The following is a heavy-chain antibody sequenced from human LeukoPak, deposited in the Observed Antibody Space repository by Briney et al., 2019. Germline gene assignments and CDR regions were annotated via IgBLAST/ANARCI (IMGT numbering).Heavy chain of an antibody. CDR3: ARDALSSEHWLVRYFDY. Sequence: GGSLRLSCAASGFTFSSYWMSWVRQAPGKGLEWVANIKEDGSEKYYVDSVTGRFTISRDNAKNSLSMQMNSLRADYTAVNHCARDALSSEHWLVRYFDYWGQGTLVTVSS. V-gene: IGHV3-7*01. J-gene: IGHJ4*02. D-gene: IGHD6-19*01. CDR1: GFTFSSYW. CDR2: IKEDGSEK.